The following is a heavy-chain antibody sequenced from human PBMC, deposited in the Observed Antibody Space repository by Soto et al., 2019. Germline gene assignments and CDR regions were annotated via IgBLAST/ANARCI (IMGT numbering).Heavy chain of an antibody. CDR3: AKDHDEDFGYDLDYFNY. V-gene: IGHV3-9*01. CDR2: LSWNSGSI. Sequence: PGGSLRLSCAASGFTFDDYAMHGVRQAPGKGLEWVSGLSWNSGSIGYADSVKGRFTISRDNAKNSLYLQMNSLRAEDTALYYCAKDHDEDFGYDLDYFNYWGQGTLVTVSS. J-gene: IGHJ4*02. CDR1: GFTFDDYA. D-gene: IGHD5-12*01.